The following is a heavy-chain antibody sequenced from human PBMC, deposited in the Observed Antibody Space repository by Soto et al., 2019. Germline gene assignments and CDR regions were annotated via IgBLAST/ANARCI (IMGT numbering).Heavy chain of an antibody. CDR2: IIPIFGTA. CDR1: GGTFSSYT. CDR3: ARGNHRWLQLWYFDL. J-gene: IGHJ2*01. Sequence: QVQLVQSGAEVKKPGSSVTVSCKASGGTFSSYTISWVRQAPGQGLEWMGGIIPIFGTANYAQKFQGSVKITADEYTSTAYMELSSLRSEDTAVYYCARGNHRWLQLWYFDLWGRGTLVTVSS. V-gene: IGHV1-69*12. D-gene: IGHD5-12*01.